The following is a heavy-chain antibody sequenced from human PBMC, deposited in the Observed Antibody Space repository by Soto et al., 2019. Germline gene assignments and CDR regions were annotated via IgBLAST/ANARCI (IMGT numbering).Heavy chain of an antibody. CDR3: ARAYYGGDKWHYYYGMDV. D-gene: IGHD4-17*01. CDR2: INPSGGST. J-gene: IGHJ6*02. CDR1: GGTFTSYY. Sequence: ASVKVSCKASGGTFTSYYMHWVRQAPGQGLEWMGIINPSGGSTSYAQKFQGRVTMTRDTSTSTVYMELSSLRSEDTAVYYCARAYYGGDKWHYYYGMDVWGQGITVTVSS. V-gene: IGHV1-46*01.